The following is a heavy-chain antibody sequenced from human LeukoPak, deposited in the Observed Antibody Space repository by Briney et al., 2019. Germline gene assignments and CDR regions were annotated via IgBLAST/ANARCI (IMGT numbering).Heavy chain of an antibody. Sequence: GASVKVSCKASGYTFTDYYMHWVRQAPGQGPEWMGWINPNSAGTSYAQKFEGRVTMTRDTSISTAYMELTRLRSDDTAVYYCAREDSGWYVDYWGQGTLVTVSS. CDR1: GYTFTDYY. D-gene: IGHD6-19*01. J-gene: IGHJ4*02. CDR3: AREDSGWYVDY. V-gene: IGHV1-2*02. CDR2: INPNSAGT.